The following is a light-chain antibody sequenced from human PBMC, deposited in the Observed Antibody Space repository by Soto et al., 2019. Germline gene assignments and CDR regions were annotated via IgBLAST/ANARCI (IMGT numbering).Light chain of an antibody. CDR2: REX. CDR1: HSVGTNY. CDR3: QQQGDSFTST. Sequence: IVLTQTQGTLSLSRGERATLSXRASHSVGTNYLAWYQQKPXXATRLXXXREXTRANGIPERFSGSGSGRDFTLTISRLEPEYFAVYYCQQQGDSFTSTFGQGTLLEV. V-gene: IGKV3-20*01. J-gene: IGKJ5*01.